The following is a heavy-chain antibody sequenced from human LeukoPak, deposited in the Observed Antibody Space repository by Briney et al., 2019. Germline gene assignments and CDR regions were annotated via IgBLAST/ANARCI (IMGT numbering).Heavy chain of an antibody. Sequence: TSETLSLTCAVYGGSFSGYYWGWIRQPPGKGLEWIGEINHSGSTNYNPSLKSRVTISVDTSKNQFSLKLSSVTAADTAVYYCARGRRYPPRLWFGEQTFDYWGQGTLVTVSS. CDR1: GGSFSGYY. CDR3: ARGRRYPPRLWFGEQTFDY. D-gene: IGHD3-10*01. V-gene: IGHV4-34*01. CDR2: INHSGST. J-gene: IGHJ4*02.